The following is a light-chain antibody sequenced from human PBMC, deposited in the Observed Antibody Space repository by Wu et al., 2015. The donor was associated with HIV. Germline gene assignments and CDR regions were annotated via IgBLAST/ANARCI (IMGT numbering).Light chain of an antibody. CDR2: AGS. Sequence: DIQMTQSPSSVSASVGDRVIITCRASHNIGYELGWYQQKPGEVPKLLIYAGSRLQDGVPSRFDGSGSGTTFSLTINNVQAVDFATYYCQQGNTFPRTFGQGT. CDR3: QQGNTFPRT. V-gene: IGKV1-12*01. J-gene: IGKJ1*01. CDR1: HNIGYE.